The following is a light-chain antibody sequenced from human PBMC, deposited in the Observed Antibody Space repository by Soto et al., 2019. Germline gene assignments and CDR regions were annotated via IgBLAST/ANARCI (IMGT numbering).Light chain of an antibody. CDR3: QQRSNWPPIT. CDR2: DAS. J-gene: IGKJ5*01. Sequence: EIVLTQSPATLSLSPAERATLSCRASQSVSSYLAWYQQKPGQAPRLLIYDASNRATGIPARFSGSGSGTDFTLTISILEPEDFAVYYCQQRSNWPPITFGQGTRLEIK. CDR1: QSVSSY. V-gene: IGKV3-11*01.